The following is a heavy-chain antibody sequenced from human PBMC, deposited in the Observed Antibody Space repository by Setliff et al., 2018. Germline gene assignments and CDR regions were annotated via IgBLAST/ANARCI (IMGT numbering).Heavy chain of an antibody. V-gene: IGHV3-7*01. CDR1: GFIFSSYW. J-gene: IGHJ4*02. CDR2: INQDGSGK. CDR3: ARVGVFGGGYFDF. D-gene: IGHD3-16*01. Sequence: GGSLRLSCAASGFIFSSYWMNWVRQAPGKGLGWVATINQDGSGKYYVDSVKGRFTIPRDNAKNSLYLQMDSLRAEDTAVYFCARVGVFGGGYFDFWGQGTLVTVSS.